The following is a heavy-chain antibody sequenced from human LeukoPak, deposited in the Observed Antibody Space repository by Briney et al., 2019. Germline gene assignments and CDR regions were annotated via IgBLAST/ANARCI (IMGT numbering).Heavy chain of an antibody. CDR2: IYYSGST. CDR3: ARGRDGYNLGFDY. CDR1: GGSISGYF. D-gene: IGHD5-24*01. J-gene: IGHJ4*02. V-gene: IGHV4-59*01. Sequence: SETLSLTCTVSGGSISGYFWGWIRQPPEKGLEWIAYIYYSGSTDYSPSLKSRVTISVDTSKNQFSLKLSSVTAADTAVYYCARGRDGYNLGFDYWGQGTLVTVSS.